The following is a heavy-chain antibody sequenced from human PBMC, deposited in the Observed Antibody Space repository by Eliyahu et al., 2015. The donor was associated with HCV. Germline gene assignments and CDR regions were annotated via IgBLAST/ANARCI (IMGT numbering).Heavy chain of an antibody. D-gene: IGHD3-16*01. Sequence: QVHLQESGPGLVKPSQTLSLICTVSGGPINSGAFFWTWVRHHPGKGLEWIGYIYGSGSTYYNPSLKSRVSMSVDASKNQFSLEVASVTAAETAVYYCARGGPLYGMDVWGQGTTVAVSS. J-gene: IGHJ6*02. CDR2: IYGSGST. CDR1: GGPINSGAFF. V-gene: IGHV4-31*03. CDR3: ARGGPLYGMDV.